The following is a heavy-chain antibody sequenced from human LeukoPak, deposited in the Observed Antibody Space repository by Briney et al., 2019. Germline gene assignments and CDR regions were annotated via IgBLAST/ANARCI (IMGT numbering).Heavy chain of an antibody. J-gene: IGHJ4*02. Sequence: GGSLRLSCAASGFTFTNYEMTWVRQAPGKGLEWVSYISSSGTTIYYADSVKGRFTISRDNAKNSLYLQMNSLRAEDTAVYYCARDNYDSSTPYYFDYWGQGTLVTVSS. CDR3: ARDNYDSSTPYYFDY. V-gene: IGHV3-48*03. D-gene: IGHD3-22*01. CDR1: GFTFTNYE. CDR2: ISSSGTTI.